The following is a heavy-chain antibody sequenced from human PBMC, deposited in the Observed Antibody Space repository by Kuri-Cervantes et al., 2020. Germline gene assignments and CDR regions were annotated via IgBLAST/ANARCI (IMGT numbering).Heavy chain of an antibody. CDR1: GYSISSSNW. V-gene: IGHV4-28*01. CDR2: IYYSGST. CDR3: ARTRRDYYDSSGYYDY. Sequence: SQTLSLTCAVSGYSISSSNWWGWIRQPPGKGLEWIGYIYYSGSTYYNPSPKSRVTMSVDTSKNQFSLKLSSVTAVDTAVYYCARTRRDYYDSSGYYDYWGQGTLVTVSS. D-gene: IGHD3-22*01. J-gene: IGHJ4*02.